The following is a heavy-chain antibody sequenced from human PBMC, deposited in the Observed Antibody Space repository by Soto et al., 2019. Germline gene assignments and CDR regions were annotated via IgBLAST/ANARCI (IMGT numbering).Heavy chain of an antibody. V-gene: IGHV4-30-4*01. CDR2: IYYSGST. Sequence: QVQLQESGPGLVKPSQTLSLTCTVSGGSISSGDYYWSWIRQPPGNGLEWIGYIYYSGSTYYNPSLKSRVTISVDTSKNQFSLKLSSVTAADTAVYYCARGTAAAGTESYYYYGMDVWGQGTTVTVSS. CDR1: GGSISSGDYY. J-gene: IGHJ6*02. CDR3: ARGTAAAGTESYYYYGMDV. D-gene: IGHD6-13*01.